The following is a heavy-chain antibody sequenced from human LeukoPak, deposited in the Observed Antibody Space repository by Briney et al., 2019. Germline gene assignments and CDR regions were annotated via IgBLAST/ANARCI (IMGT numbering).Heavy chain of an antibody. CDR2: INHSGST. Sequence: RTSETLSLTCAVYGGSFSGYYWSWIRQPPGKGLEWIGEINHSGSTNYNPSLKSRVTISVDTSKNQFSLRLSSVTAADTAVYYCARAAYHSSSWYKVGYYYYYMDVWGKGTTVTVSS. J-gene: IGHJ6*03. CDR1: GGSFSGYY. V-gene: IGHV4-34*01. D-gene: IGHD6-13*01. CDR3: ARAAYHSSSWYKVGYYYYYMDV.